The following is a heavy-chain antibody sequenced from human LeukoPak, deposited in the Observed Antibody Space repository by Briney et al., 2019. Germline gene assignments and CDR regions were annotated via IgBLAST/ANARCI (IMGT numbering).Heavy chain of an antibody. D-gene: IGHD6-19*01. CDR1: GFTFSSYG. J-gene: IGHJ4*02. CDR3: AKTFGRAVAGYFDY. Sequence: PGGSLRLSCAASGFTFSSYGMHWVRQAPGKGLEWVAFIRYDGSNKYYADSVKGRFTISRDNSKNTLYLQMNSLRAEDTAVYYCAKTFGRAVAGYFDYWGQGTLVTVSS. CDR2: IRYDGSNK. V-gene: IGHV3-30*02.